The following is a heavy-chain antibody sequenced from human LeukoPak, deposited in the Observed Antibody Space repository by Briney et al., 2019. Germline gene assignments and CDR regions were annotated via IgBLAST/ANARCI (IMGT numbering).Heavy chain of an antibody. CDR1: GGSIRSSY. CDR2: VSSAGST. Sequence: SETLSLTCSVSGGSIRSSYWNWIRQPAGKGLEWVGRVSSAGSTNYNPSLKSRLTVSVDTSKNQFSLNLTYVTAADTAVYYCARLHPIVATIGWFDPWGQGTLVTVSS. CDR3: ARLHPIVATIGWFDP. J-gene: IGHJ5*02. D-gene: IGHD5-12*01. V-gene: IGHV4-4*07.